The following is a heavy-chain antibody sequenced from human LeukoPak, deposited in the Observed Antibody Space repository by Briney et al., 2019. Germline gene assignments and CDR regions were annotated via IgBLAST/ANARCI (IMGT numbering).Heavy chain of an antibody. CDR2: IYYSGST. D-gene: IGHD1-26*01. CDR1: GGSISSGDYY. V-gene: IGHV4-30-4*08. Sequence: SETLSLTCTVSGGSISSGDYYWSWIRQPLGKGLEWIGYIYYSGSTYYNPSLKSRVTISVDTSKNQFSLKLSSVTAADTAVYYCARAPVGATRYFDYWGQGTLVTVSS. J-gene: IGHJ4*02. CDR3: ARAPVGATRYFDY.